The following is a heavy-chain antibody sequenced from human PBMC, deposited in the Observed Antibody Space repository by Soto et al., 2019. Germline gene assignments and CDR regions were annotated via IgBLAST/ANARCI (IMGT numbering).Heavy chain of an antibody. CDR3: ARVGQGFYYYYYYMDV. V-gene: IGHV3-74*01. CDR2: INSDGGST. D-gene: IGHD3-10*01. CDR1: GFTFSSYW. J-gene: IGHJ6*03. Sequence: GGSLRLSCAASGFTFSSYWMHWVRQAPGKGLVWVSRINSDGGSTSYADSVKGRFTISRDNARNTLYLQMNSLRAEDTAVYYCARVGQGFYYYYYYMDVWGKGTTVTVSS.